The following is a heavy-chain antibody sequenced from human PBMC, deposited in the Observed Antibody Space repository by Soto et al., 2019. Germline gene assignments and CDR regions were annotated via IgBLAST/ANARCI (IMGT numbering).Heavy chain of an antibody. J-gene: IGHJ3*02. D-gene: IGHD2-2*01. V-gene: IGHV3-53*04. CDR1: GFIVNSNY. Sequence: VNVVESGGGVVQPGGSLRLSCAASGFIVNSNYMSWVCQAPGKGLEWVSVIYSGGSTYYTPSVQGRFTISRHNSNNAVSLQMSSLRPEDTAVYFCATSGGRYRAFDIWGQGTMVTVSS. CDR3: ATSGGRYRAFDI. CDR2: IYSGGST.